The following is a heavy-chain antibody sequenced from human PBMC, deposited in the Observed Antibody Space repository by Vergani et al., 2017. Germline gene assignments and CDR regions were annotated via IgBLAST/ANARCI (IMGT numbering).Heavy chain of an antibody. J-gene: IGHJ4*02. V-gene: IGHV1-69*02. CDR1: GGTFNSNT. CDR3: ARSSGYYSYYFDF. CDR2: IIPVIDRT. D-gene: IGHD3-22*01. Sequence: QVQLVQSGTEIKKPGSSVKVSCKAFGGTFNSNTISWVRQAPGQGLEWMARIIPVIDRTDYAQKFQDRVTITADRSTNTAYMDLSRLKNEDTAVYYCARSSGYYSYYFDFWGQGTLVTVSS.